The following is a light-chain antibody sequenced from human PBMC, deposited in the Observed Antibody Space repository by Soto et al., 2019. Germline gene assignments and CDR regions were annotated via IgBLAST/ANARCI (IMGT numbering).Light chain of an antibody. J-gene: IGLJ1*01. CDR3: SSYTTINTQI. Sequence: QSALSHPASVSGSRGQSITISCTGGSNDIGAYSFVSWYQQHPGKAPQLLIFDVSSRPSGISSRFSGDKSGNTASLAISGLLPEDEAFYYCSSYTTINTQIFGSGTKLTVL. V-gene: IGLV2-14*03. CDR2: DVS. CDR1: SNDIGAYSF.